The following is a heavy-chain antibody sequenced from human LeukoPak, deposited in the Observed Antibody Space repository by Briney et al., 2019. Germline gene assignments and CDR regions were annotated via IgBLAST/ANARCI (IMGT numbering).Heavy chain of an antibody. J-gene: IGHJ4*02. CDR3: ARHGVTGTTSMFSFDH. Sequence: SETLSLTCTVSGGSISSYYWSWIRQPPGKGLEWIGYIYYSGSTNYNPSLKSRVTISVDTSKNQFSLKLSSVTAADTAVYYCARHGVTGTTSMFSFDHWGQGTLVTVSS. V-gene: IGHV4-59*08. D-gene: IGHD1-7*01. CDR1: GGSISSYY. CDR2: IYYSGST.